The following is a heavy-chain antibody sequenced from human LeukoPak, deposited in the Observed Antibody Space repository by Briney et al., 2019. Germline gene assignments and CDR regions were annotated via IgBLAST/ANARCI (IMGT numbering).Heavy chain of an antibody. CDR3: ARRGIAAAGVDYYFDY. Sequence: GGSLRLSCAASGFTFNSYAMHWVRQAPGKGLEWVAVISYDGSNKYYADSVKGRFTISRDNSKNTLYLQMNSLRAEDTAVYYCARRGIAAAGVDYYFDYWGQGTLVTVSS. CDR2: ISYDGSNK. V-gene: IGHV3-30*04. J-gene: IGHJ4*02. CDR1: GFTFNSYA. D-gene: IGHD6-13*01.